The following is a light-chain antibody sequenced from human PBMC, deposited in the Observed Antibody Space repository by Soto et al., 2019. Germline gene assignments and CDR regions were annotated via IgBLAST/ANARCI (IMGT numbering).Light chain of an antibody. Sequence: QSVLTQPPSVSEAPGQRVTISCTGSSSNIGAGYEAHWYQQVPGTAPKLLIYENNNRPSGVPDRFSGSKSGTSASLAITGPQAEDEAEYYCQSYDSRLSGYVFGTWTKLTVL. CDR3: QSYDSRLSGYV. CDR1: SSNIGAGYE. J-gene: IGLJ1*01. V-gene: IGLV1-40*01. CDR2: ENN.